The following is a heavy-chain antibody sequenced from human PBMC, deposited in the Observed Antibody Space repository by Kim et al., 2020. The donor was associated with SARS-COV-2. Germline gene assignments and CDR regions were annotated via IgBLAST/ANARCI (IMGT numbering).Heavy chain of an antibody. V-gene: IGHV4-39*01. CDR2: IYYSGST. J-gene: IGHJ6*02. CDR1: GGSISSSSYY. D-gene: IGHD5-12*01. CDR3: ARRRRSVATIKDYYYYGMDV. Sequence: SETLSLTCTVSGGSISSSSYYWGWIRQPPGKGLEWIGSIYYSGSTYYNPSLKSRVTISVDTSKNQFSLKLSSVTAADTAVYYCARRRRSVATIKDYYYYGMDVWGQGTTVTVSS.